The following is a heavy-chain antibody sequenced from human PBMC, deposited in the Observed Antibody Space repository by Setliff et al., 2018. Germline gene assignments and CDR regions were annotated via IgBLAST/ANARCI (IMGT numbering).Heavy chain of an antibody. D-gene: IGHD1-26*01. CDR1: GGSISSHYW. J-gene: IGHJ4*02. Sequence: ETLSLTCTVSGGSISSHYWSWIRQPPGKALEWLAHIFSSGEKSYSTSLRRRLAISRDTSKSQVVLTLTNMDPVDTATYYCARIGWGAVENWGQGTLVTVPQ. V-gene: IGHV2-26*01. CDR2: IFSSGEK. CDR3: ARIGWGAVEN.